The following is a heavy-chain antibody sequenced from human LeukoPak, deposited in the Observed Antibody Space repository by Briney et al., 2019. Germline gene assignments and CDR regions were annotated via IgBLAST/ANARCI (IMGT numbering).Heavy chain of an antibody. D-gene: IGHD3-22*01. CDR1: GFTFSSYG. CDR3: AKPVPYYYDSSGYSDAFDI. Sequence: GGSLRLSCTASGFTFSSYGMHWVRQAPGKGLEWVAIIQYDGNNKHYVDSVQGRFTISRDNSKNTLYLQMNSLRSEDTAVYYCAKPVPYYYDSSGYSDAFDIWGQGTMVTVSS. V-gene: IGHV3-30*02. J-gene: IGHJ3*02. CDR2: IQYDGNNK.